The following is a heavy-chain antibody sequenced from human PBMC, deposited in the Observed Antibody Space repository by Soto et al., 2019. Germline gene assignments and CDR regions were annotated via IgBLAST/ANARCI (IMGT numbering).Heavy chain of an antibody. CDR2: IYYSGST. J-gene: IGHJ4*02. CDR1: GGSLSSSTW. CDR3: VHHGGDPYYHDF. D-gene: IGHD4-17*01. V-gene: IGHV4-4*02. Sequence: SETLSLTCAVSGGSLSSSTWWSWVRQPPGKALEWLGEIYYSGSTKYNPSLNSRVTISADQSKNDFSLRLNSVTAADTAVYYCVHHGGDPYYHDFWGQGSLVTVS.